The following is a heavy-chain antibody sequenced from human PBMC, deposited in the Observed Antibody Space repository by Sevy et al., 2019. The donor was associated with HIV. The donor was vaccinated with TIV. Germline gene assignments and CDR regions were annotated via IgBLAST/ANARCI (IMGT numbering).Heavy chain of an antibody. D-gene: IGHD2-2*01. CDR3: ARAAKGGIVVVPAAMRGVWVAP. Sequence: SETLSLTCAVYGGSFSGYYWSWIRQPPGKGLEWIGEINHSGSTNYNPSLKSRVTISVDTSKNQFSLKLSSVTAADTALCYSARAAKGGIVVVPAAMRGVWVAPWGERTLVTVSS. CDR1: GGSFSGYY. J-gene: IGHJ5*02. V-gene: IGHV4-34*01. CDR2: INHSGST.